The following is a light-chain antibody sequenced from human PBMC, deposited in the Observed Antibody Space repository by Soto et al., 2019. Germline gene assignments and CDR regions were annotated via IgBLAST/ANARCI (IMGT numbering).Light chain of an antibody. CDR1: QDIFSS. J-gene: IGKJ5*01. CDR3: QQSYNSPPIT. CDR2: AAS. Sequence: IQMTQSPSSLSASVGDSVTITCRAGQDIFSSLNWYQHKPGKAPKLLIYAASNLQTGVPSRFSGSGSGTDFTLTISSLQPEDFATYYCQQSYNSPPITFGQGTRL. V-gene: IGKV1-39*01.